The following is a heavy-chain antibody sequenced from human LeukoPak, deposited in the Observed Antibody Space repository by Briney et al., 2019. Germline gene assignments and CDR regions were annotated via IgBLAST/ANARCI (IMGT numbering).Heavy chain of an antibody. CDR1: GFTFSSYS. CDR3: ARDRVDFWSGYYTLSWFDP. D-gene: IGHD3-3*01. V-gene: IGHV3-48*04. J-gene: IGHJ5*02. CDR2: ISSSGSTI. Sequence: PGGSLRLSCAASGFTFSSYSMNWVRQAPGKGLEWVSYISSSGSTIYYADSVKGRFTISRDNAKNSLYLQMNSLRAEDTAVYYCARDRVDFWSGYYTLSWFDPWGQGTLVTVSS.